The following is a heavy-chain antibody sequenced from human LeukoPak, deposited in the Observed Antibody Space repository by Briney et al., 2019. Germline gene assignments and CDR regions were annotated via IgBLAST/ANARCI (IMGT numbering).Heavy chain of an antibody. V-gene: IGHV3-53*01. CDR3: ARGPAGYN. CDR1: GFTVSSNH. CDR2: IYSGGST. Sequence: GGSLRLSCAASGFTVSSNHMSWVRQAPGKGLEWVSVIYSGGSTDYADSVKGRFTISRENLKNTLYLQMNSLRAEDTSVYSCARGPAGYNWGQGTLVTFSS. J-gene: IGHJ4*02. D-gene: IGHD1-1*01.